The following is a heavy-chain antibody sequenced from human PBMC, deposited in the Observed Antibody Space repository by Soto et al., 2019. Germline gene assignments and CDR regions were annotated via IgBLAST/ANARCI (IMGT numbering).Heavy chain of an antibody. D-gene: IGHD3-22*01. Sequence: PSETLSLTCTVSGGSISSGGYYWSWIRQHPGKGLEWIGYIYYSGSTYYNPSLKSRVTISVDTSKNQFSLKLSSVTAADTAVYYCTLTTYDSSGYYNDYWGQGTLVTVSS. V-gene: IGHV4-31*03. CDR1: GGSISSGGYY. CDR2: IYYSGST. J-gene: IGHJ4*02. CDR3: TLTTYDSSGYYNDY.